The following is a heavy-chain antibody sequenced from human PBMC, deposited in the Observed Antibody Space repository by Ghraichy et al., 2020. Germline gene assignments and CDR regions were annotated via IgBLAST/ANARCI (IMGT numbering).Heavy chain of an antibody. D-gene: IGHD6-13*01. CDR3: ARHEREAAVYYFGY. V-gene: IGHV4-59*08. CDR1: GGSISSYY. CDR2: IYYSGST. Sequence: SETLSLTCTVSGGSISSYYWSWIRQPPGKGLEWIGYIYYSGSTNYSPSLKSRVTISVDTSKNQFSLKLSSVTAADTAVYYCARHEREAAVYYFGYWGQGTLVTVSS. J-gene: IGHJ4*02.